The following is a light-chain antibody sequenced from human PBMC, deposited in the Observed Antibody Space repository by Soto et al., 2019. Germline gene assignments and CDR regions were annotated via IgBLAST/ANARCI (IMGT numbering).Light chain of an antibody. CDR2: DVS. V-gene: IGLV2-14*01. CDR3: TSYTTSGSYV. CDR1: SSDIGAYNF. Sequence: QSVLTQPASVSGSPGQSITTSCTGTSSDIGAYNFVSWYQQHPGKAPKLMIYDVSNRPSGVSDRFSGFKSGDTASLTISGLQAEDEADYYCTSYTTSGSYVFGTGTKVTVL. J-gene: IGLJ1*01.